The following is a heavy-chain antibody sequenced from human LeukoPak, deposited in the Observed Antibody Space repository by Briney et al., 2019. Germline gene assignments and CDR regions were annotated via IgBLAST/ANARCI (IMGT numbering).Heavy chain of an antibody. D-gene: IGHD1-26*01. J-gene: IGHJ6*02. CDR3: ARVLVGATGGMDV. CDR1: GFTFSSYG. CDR2: IWYDGSNK. Sequence: GGSLRLSCAASGFTFSSYGMHWVRQAPGKGLEWVAVIWYDGSNKYYADSVKGRFTISRDNSKNTLYLQMNSLRAEDTAVYYCARVLVGATGGMDVWGQGTTVTDSS. V-gene: IGHV3-33*01.